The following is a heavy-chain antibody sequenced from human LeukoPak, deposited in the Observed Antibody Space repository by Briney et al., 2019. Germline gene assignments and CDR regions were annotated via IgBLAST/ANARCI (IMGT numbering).Heavy chain of an antibody. CDR2: IWYDGTNK. CDR1: GFTFSRYG. V-gene: IGHV3-33*01. D-gene: IGHD1-26*01. J-gene: IGHJ3*02. CDR3: AREEVLRVAFDI. Sequence: GGSLRLSCAASGFTFSRYGLHWVRQAPGKGLEWVAVIWYDGTNKYYADSVKGRFTISRDNSKNTLSLQMNSLRAEDTAVYYCAREEVLRVAFDIWGQGTMVTVSS.